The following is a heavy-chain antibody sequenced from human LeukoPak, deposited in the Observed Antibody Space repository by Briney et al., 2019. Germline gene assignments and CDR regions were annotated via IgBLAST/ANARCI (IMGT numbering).Heavy chain of an antibody. CDR1: GFTFNNAW. CDR3: TTVYRYFDWFADAFDI. J-gene: IGHJ3*02. Sequence: GGSLRLSCAASGFTFNNAWMSWVRQAPGQGLVWVGRIKSKTDGGTPDYAAPVKGRFTISRDDSKHTLYLQMNSLKTEDTAVYYCTTVYRYFDWFADAFDIWGQGTMVTVSS. D-gene: IGHD3-9*01. V-gene: IGHV3-15*01. CDR2: IKSKTDGGTP.